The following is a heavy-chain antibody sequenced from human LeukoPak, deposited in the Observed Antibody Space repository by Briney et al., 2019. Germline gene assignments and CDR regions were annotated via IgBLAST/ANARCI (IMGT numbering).Heavy chain of an antibody. Sequence: SVKVSCKASGYTFTGYYMHWVRQAPGQGLEWMGWINPNSGGTNYAQKFQGRVTMTRDTSISTAYMELSRLRSDDTAVYYCARDRVVVVPAATRSSHYYYYGMDVLGQGTTVTVSS. CDR3: ARDRVVVVPAATRSSHYYYYGMDV. J-gene: IGHJ6*02. CDR1: GYTFTGYY. CDR2: INPNSGGT. D-gene: IGHD2-2*01. V-gene: IGHV1-2*02.